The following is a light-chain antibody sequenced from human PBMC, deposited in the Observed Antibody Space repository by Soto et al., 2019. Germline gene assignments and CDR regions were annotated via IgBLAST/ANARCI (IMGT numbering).Light chain of an antibody. V-gene: IGKV1-5*03. CDR2: KAS. Sequence: DIQMTQSPSTLSASVGDRVTITCRASQSISSWLAWYQQKPVKAPKLLIYKASSLESGVPSRFSGSGSGTEFTLTISSLQPDDFATYYCQQYNTFGQGTKLEIK. J-gene: IGKJ2*01. CDR3: QQYNT. CDR1: QSISSW.